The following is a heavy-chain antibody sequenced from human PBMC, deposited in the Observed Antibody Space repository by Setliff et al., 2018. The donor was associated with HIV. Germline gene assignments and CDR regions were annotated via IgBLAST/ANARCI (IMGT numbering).Heavy chain of an antibody. Sequence: GGSLRLSCVASGFTFSSYTMSWVRQAPGKGLEWVSAISGSGTYTYYADSVKGRFTISRDNSKNTLYLQLNSLRAEDTAVYYCARETRPGLTRSGFDYWGQGTLVTVSS. CDR3: ARETRPGLTRSGFDY. V-gene: IGHV3-23*01. CDR1: GFTFSSYT. J-gene: IGHJ4*02. D-gene: IGHD1-1*01. CDR2: ISGSGTYT.